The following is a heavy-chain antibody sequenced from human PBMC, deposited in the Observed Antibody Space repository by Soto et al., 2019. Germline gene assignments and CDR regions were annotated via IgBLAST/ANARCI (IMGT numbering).Heavy chain of an antibody. CDR2: INPSGGST. CDR1: GYTFTSYY. CDR3: ARAPYYYDSSGYWVGGYFDL. D-gene: IGHD3-22*01. J-gene: IGHJ2*01. Sequence: QVQLVQSGAEVKKPGASVKVSCKASGYTFTSYYMHWVRQAPGQGLEWMGIINPSGGSTSYAQKFQGRVTMTRDTSTSTVYRELSSLRSEDTAVYYCARAPYYYDSSGYWVGGYFDLWGRGTLVTVSS. V-gene: IGHV1-46*03.